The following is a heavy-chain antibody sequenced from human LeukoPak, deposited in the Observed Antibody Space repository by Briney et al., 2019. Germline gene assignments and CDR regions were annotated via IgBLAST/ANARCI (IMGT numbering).Heavy chain of an antibody. J-gene: IGHJ4*02. Sequence: PSETLSLTCTVSGGSISRYYWSWIRQPPGKGLEWIGYIYYSGSTNYNPSLKSRVTISVDTSKNQFSLKLSSVTAADTAVYYCARESGWEFDYWGQGTLVTVSS. CDR1: GGSISRYY. D-gene: IGHD6-19*01. CDR2: IYYSGST. V-gene: IGHV4-59*01. CDR3: ARESGWEFDY.